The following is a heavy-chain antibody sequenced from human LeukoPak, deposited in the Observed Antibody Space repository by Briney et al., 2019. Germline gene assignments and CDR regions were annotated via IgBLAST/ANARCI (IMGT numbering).Heavy chain of an antibody. CDR2: ITGGSGAK. CDR1: GFIFSSFA. Sequence: GGSLRLSCTVSGFIFSSFAMSWVRQAPGKGLEWVSTITGGSGAKYYAGSVKGRFTISRDNSKDTLYLQMHSLRAEDTAVYFCAKDTPLTTYTSGWSSNSFDYWGQGTLVAVSS. J-gene: IGHJ4*02. V-gene: IGHV3-23*01. D-gene: IGHD6-19*01. CDR3: AKDTPLTTYTSGWSSNSFDY.